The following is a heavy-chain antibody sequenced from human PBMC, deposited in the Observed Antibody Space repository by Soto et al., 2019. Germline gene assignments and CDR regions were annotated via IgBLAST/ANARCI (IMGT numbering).Heavy chain of an antibody. CDR3: ARGLGYCSSTSCYREQWLARYYYYYYGMDV. V-gene: IGHV1-69*13. CDR1: GGTFSSYA. CDR2: IIPIFGRA. D-gene: IGHD2-2*02. Sequence: SVKFSYKASGGTFSSYAISWVRQAPEQGLEWMGGIIPIFGRANYAQKFQGRVTITADESTSTAYMELSSLRSEDTAVYYCARGLGYCSSTSCYREQWLARYYYYYYGMDVWGQGTTVTVSS. J-gene: IGHJ6*02.